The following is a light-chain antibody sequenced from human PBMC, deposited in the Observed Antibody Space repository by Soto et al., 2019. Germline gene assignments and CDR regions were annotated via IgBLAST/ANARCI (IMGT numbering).Light chain of an antibody. Sequence: QSALTQPASVSGSPGQSITISCTGTSSDVGGYNYVSWYQQHPGKAPKLMIYEASNRPSGGSNRFSASKSGNTASLTISGVQAEDEDDYYCCSDAGRVVFGGGTKLTVL. CDR3: CSDAGRVV. V-gene: IGLV2-14*01. CDR1: SSDVGGYNY. J-gene: IGLJ2*01. CDR2: EAS.